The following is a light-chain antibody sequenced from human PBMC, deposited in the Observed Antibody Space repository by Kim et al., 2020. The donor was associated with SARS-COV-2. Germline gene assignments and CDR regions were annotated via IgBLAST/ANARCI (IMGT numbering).Light chain of an antibody. CDR3: SSYTSSSLYV. J-gene: IGLJ1*01. CDR1: ISDVGSYNR. V-gene: IGLV2-18*02. Sequence: GQSVTISCTGTISDVGSYNRVSWYQRPPGTAPKLVIYEVSNRPSGVPDRFSGSKSGNTASLTISGLQAEDEADYYCSSYTSSSLYVFGTGTKVTVL. CDR2: EVS.